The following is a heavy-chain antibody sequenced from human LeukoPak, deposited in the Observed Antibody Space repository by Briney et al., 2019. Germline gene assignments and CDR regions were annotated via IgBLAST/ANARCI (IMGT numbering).Heavy chain of an antibody. CDR3: ARMFYYGSGSYYLY. CDR1: GYTFTDYY. CDR2: INPNSGGT. Sequence: PGASVKVSCKASGYTFTDYYMHWVRQAPGQELEWMGWINPNSGGTNYGQKFQGRVTMTRDTSISTAYMELSRLRSDDTAVYYCARMFYYGSGSYYLYWGQGTLVTVSS. D-gene: IGHD3-10*01. J-gene: IGHJ4*02. V-gene: IGHV1-2*02.